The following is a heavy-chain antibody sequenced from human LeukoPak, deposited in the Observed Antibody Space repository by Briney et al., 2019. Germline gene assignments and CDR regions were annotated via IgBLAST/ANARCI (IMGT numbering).Heavy chain of an antibody. CDR1: GFTFSSYA. V-gene: IGHV3-23*01. J-gene: IGHJ3*02. CDR3: AKPEAGAGTYAFDI. CDR2: ISGSGGST. Sequence: GGSLRLSCAASGFTFSSYAMSWVRQAPVKELEWVSAISGSGGSTYYADSEKGRFTISRDNSKNTLYLQMNSLRAEDTAVYYCAKPEAGAGTYAFDIWGQGTMVTVSS. D-gene: IGHD6-19*01.